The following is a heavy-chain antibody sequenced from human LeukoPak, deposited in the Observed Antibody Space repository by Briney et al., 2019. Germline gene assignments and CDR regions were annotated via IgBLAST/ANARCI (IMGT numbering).Heavy chain of an antibody. J-gene: IGHJ6*02. V-gene: IGHV4-34*01. CDR3: ARGRILADDYYYYGMDV. D-gene: IGHD2-15*01. CDR2: INHSGST. Sequence: SETLSLTCAVYGGSFSGYYWSWIRQPPGKGLEWIGEINHSGSTNYNPSLKSRVTISVDTSKNQFSLKLSSVTAADTAVYYCARGRILADDYYYYGMDVWGQGTTVTVSS. CDR1: GGSFSGYY.